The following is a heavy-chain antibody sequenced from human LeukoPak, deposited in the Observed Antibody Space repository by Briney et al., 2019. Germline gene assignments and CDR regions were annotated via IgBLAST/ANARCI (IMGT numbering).Heavy chain of an antibody. Sequence: SVKVTCKASGGTFSSYAISWVRQAPGQGLEWMGGIIPIFGTANYAQKFQGRVTITADESTSTAHMELSSLRSEDTAVYYCARASIDSRLRYYYGMDVWGQGTTVTVSS. J-gene: IGHJ6*02. V-gene: IGHV1-69*13. D-gene: IGHD3-22*01. CDR1: GGTFSSYA. CDR2: IIPIFGTA. CDR3: ARASIDSRLRYYYGMDV.